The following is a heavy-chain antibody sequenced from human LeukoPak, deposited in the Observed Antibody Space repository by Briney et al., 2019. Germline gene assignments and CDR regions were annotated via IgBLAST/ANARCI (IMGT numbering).Heavy chain of an antibody. CDR1: GGTFSSYA. CDR3: ARDLSGISSATDAFDM. Sequence: GSSVKVSCKASGGTFSSYAISWVRQAPGQGLEWMGRINPNSGGTDSAQKFQGRVTMTRDTSMNTAYMELSRLKSDDTAVYYCARDLSGISSATDAFDMWGQGTMVTVSS. J-gene: IGHJ3*02. D-gene: IGHD1-14*01. V-gene: IGHV1-2*06. CDR2: INPNSGGT.